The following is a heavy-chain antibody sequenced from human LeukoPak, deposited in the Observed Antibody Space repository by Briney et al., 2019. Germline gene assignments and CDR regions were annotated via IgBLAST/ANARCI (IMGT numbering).Heavy chain of an antibody. Sequence: GGSLRLSCAASGFTFSSYAMHWVRQAPGKGLEYVSAISSNGGSTYYANSVKGRFTISRDNSKNTLYLQMGSLRAEDMAVYYCARYSGDYWGQGTLVTVSP. CDR2: ISSNGGST. CDR1: GFTFSSYA. D-gene: IGHD3-10*01. V-gene: IGHV3-64*01. CDR3: ARYSGDY. J-gene: IGHJ4*02.